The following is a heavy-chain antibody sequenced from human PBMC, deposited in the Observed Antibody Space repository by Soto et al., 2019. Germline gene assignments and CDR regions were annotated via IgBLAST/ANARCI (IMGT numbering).Heavy chain of an antibody. Sequence: GGSLRLSCTGSGFDFGDYYMSWIRQAPGKGLEWVSYIDSGDGTTYYTDSVKGRFTISRDNAKKTVYLQMSSLRVEDTALYYCARPYHSSSWFPFDSWGQGTLVTVSS. CDR1: GFDFGDYY. J-gene: IGHJ4*02. CDR3: ARPYHSSSWFPFDS. D-gene: IGHD6-13*01. CDR2: IDSGDGTT. V-gene: IGHV3-11*01.